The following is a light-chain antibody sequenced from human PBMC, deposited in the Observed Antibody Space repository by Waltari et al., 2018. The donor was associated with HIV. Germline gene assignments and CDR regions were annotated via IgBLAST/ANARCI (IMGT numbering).Light chain of an antibody. CDR1: SSDVGGYNY. V-gene: IGLV2-14*01. J-gene: IGLJ1*01. Sequence: QSALTQPASVSGSPGQSITISCTGTSSDVGGYNYVSWYQPHPGNAPKLMIDEVSNRPSGVSNRFSGSESVNTASLTISGLQAEDEADYYCSSYTSSSTYVFGTGTKVTVL. CDR3: SSYTSSSTYV. CDR2: EVS.